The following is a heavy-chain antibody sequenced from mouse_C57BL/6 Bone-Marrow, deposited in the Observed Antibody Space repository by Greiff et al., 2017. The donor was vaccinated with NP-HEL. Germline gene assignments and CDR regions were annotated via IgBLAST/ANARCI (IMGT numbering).Heavy chain of an antibody. D-gene: IGHD4-1*01. Sequence: EVQGVESGGGLVKPGGSLKLSCAASGFTFSSYAMSWVRQTPEKRLEWVANISNGGSYTYYPDNVQGRFTISRDNAKNNVYLQRSHLKSEDTDMYYCAREEDNLGRVDYWGQGTTLTVSS. CDR1: GFTFSSYA. CDR2: ISNGGSYT. V-gene: IGHV5-4*01. J-gene: IGHJ2*01. CDR3: AREEDNLGRVDY.